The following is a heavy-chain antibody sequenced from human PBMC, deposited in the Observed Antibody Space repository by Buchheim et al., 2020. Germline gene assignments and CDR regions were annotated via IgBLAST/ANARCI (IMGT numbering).Heavy chain of an antibody. Sequence: QVQLQQWGAGLLKPSETLSLTCAVYGGSFSGYYWSWIRQPPGKGLEWIGEINHSGSTHYKPSLKSRVTISVDTSQNQFSLKLSSVTAADTAVYYCARGLGYYDYVWGSNYGMDVWGQGTT. CDR2: INHSGST. J-gene: IGHJ6*02. D-gene: IGHD3-16*01. CDR3: ARGLGYYDYVWGSNYGMDV. CDR1: GGSFSGYY. V-gene: IGHV4-34*01.